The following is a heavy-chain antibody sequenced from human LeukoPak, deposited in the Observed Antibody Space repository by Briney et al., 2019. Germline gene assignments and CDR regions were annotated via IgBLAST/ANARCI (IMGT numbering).Heavy chain of an antibody. CDR2: INPSYGTT. CDR3: ARDLTRYDYSNSGPVDY. D-gene: IGHD4-11*01. V-gene: IGHV1-46*01. CDR1: GYTFTSYY. Sequence: HGASVKVSCKASGYTFTSYYMHWVRQAPGQGLEWMGIINPSYGTTTYAQKFQGRVTMTRDTSTSTVYMELRSLRSDDTAVYYCARDLTRYDYSNSGPVDYWGQGTLVTVSS. J-gene: IGHJ4*02.